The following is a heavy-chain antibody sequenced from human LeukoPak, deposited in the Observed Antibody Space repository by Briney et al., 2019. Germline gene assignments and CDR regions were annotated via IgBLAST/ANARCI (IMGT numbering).Heavy chain of an antibody. V-gene: IGHV4-30-4*08. CDR3: ARVSAYYDFWSGSSTFDY. J-gene: IGHJ4*02. CDR1: GGSLSSGDYY. D-gene: IGHD3-3*01. CDR2: IYYSGST. Sequence: PSETLSLTCTVSGGSLSSGDYYWSWIRQPPGKGLEWIGYIYYSGSTYYNPSLKSRVTISVDTSKNQFSLKLSSVTAADTAVYYCARVSAYYDFWSGSSTFDYWGQGTLVTVSS.